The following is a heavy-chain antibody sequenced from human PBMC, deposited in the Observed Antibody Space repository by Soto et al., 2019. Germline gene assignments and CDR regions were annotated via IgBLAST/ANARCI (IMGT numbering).Heavy chain of an antibody. CDR1: GFTSSNYA. J-gene: IGHJ6*02. CDR2: ISGSGGST. D-gene: IGHD3-10*01. CDR3: AKKWFGESSYGMNV. V-gene: IGHV3-23*01. Sequence: GGSLRLSCAASGFTSSNYAMTWVRQAPGKGLEWVSSISGSGGSTYYADSVKGRFTFSRDNSKNTLYLQMDSLRAEDTAVYYCAKKWFGESSYGMNVWGQGTTVTVSS.